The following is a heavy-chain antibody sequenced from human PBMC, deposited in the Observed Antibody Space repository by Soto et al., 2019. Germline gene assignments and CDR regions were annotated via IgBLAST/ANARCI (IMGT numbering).Heavy chain of an antibody. CDR1: GFTFSIYA. Sequence: PGGSLRLSCAASGFTFSIYAMSWVRHAPGKGLEWVSAISGGGNDRFYADSVRGRFTISRDNSRNTLYLHMNSLRAEDTAVHYCARSLFIASTDTEPFDSWGQGTLVTVPS. V-gene: IGHV3-23*01. CDR3: ARSLFIASTDTEPFDS. CDR2: ISGGGNDR. J-gene: IGHJ4*02. D-gene: IGHD6-13*01.